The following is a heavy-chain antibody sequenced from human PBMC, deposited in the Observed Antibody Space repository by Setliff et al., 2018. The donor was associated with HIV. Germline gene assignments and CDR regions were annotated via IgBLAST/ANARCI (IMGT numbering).Heavy chain of an antibody. D-gene: IGHD3-3*01. CDR2: IPGSGGST. Sequence: PGGSLRLSCAASGFTFSRYAMSWVRQAPGKGLEWVSSIPGSGGSTYYADSVKGRFTISRDNSKNTLYLQMNSLRAEDTAVYYCAKEGRETGSIFGVIVIGQSDHWGQGTPVTVSS. CDR1: GFTFSRYA. J-gene: IGHJ4*02. CDR3: AKEGRETGSIFGVIVIGQSDH. V-gene: IGHV3-23*01.